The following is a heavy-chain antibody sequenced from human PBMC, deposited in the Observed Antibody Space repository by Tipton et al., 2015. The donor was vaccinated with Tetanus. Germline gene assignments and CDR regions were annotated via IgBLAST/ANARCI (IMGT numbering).Heavy chain of an antibody. J-gene: IGHJ4*02. Sequence: TLSLTCTVSGGSITSSDYFWGWIRQPPGKGLEWIANVHYTGDTYYSPSLQSRFTISVDTSKNHFSLRLSSVTAADTAVYYCARPTLRLVIDSWGQGTLVTVSS. D-gene: IGHD6-6*01. CDR3: ARPTLRLVIDS. V-gene: IGHV4-39*01. CDR1: GGSITSSDYF. CDR2: VHYTGDT.